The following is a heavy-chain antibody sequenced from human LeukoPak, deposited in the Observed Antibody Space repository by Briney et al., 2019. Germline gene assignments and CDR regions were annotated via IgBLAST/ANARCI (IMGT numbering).Heavy chain of an antibody. Sequence: ASVKVSCKVSGYTLTELSMHWVRQAPGKGLEWMGGFDPEDGETIYAQKFQGRVTMTEDTSTDTAYMELSSLRSEDTAVYYCARGRGSSWFGVHWFDPWGQGTLVTVSS. V-gene: IGHV1-24*01. CDR2: FDPEDGET. D-gene: IGHD3-10*01. J-gene: IGHJ5*02. CDR3: ARGRGSSWFGVHWFDP. CDR1: GYTLTELS.